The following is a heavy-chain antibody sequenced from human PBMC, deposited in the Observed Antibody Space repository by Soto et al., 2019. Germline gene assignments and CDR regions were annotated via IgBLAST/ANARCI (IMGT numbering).Heavy chain of an antibody. D-gene: IGHD2-15*01. V-gene: IGHV3-15*07. J-gene: IGHJ6*02. CDR3: TTVDCSGGSCYPSYYYYYYGMDV. CDR2: IKSKTDGGTT. Sequence: GGSLRLSCAASGFTFSNAWMNWVRQAPGKGLEWVGRIKSKTDGGTTDYAAPVKGRFTISRDDSKNTLYLQMNSLKTEDTAVYYCTTVDCSGGSCYPSYYYYYYGMDVWGQGTTVTVSS. CDR1: GFTFSNAW.